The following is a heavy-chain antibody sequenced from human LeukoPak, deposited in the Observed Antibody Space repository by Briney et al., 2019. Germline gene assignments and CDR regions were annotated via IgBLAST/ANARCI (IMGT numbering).Heavy chain of an antibody. CDR3: ARVGYRLYPVFDY. CDR1: GGSFSGYY. V-gene: IGHV4-34*01. J-gene: IGHJ4*02. D-gene: IGHD6-13*01. CDR2: INHSGST. Sequence: SETLSLTCAVYGGSFSGYYWSWIRQPPGKGLEWIGEINHSGSTNYNPSLKSRVTISVDTSKNQFSLKLSSVTAADTAVYYCARVGYRLYPVFDYWGQGTLVTVSS.